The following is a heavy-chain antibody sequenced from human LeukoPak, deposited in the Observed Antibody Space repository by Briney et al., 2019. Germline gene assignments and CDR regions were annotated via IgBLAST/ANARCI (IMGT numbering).Heavy chain of an antibody. Sequence: GGSLRLSCAASGFTFDDYAMHWVRQAPGKGLEWVSGISWNSGSIGYADSVKGRFTISRDNAKNSLYLQMNSLRAEDTAVYYCARGVWSYYYYYMDVWGKGTTVTVSS. D-gene: IGHD2-21*01. CDR2: ISWNSGSI. CDR1: GFTFDDYA. CDR3: ARGVWSYYYYYMDV. J-gene: IGHJ6*03. V-gene: IGHV3-9*01.